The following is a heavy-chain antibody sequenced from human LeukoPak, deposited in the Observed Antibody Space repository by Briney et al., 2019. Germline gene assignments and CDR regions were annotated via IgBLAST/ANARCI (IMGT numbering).Heavy chain of an antibody. V-gene: IGHV4-31*03. CDR3: ARSTIFGVVIVWYFDL. Sequence: PSETLSLTCTVSGGSISSGGYYWSWIRQHPGKGLEWIGYIYYSGSTYYNPSLKSRVTISVDTSKNQFSLKLSSVTAADTAVYYCARSTIFGVVIVWYFDLWGRGTLVTVSS. CDR1: GGSISSGGYY. CDR2: IYYSGST. J-gene: IGHJ2*01. D-gene: IGHD3-3*01.